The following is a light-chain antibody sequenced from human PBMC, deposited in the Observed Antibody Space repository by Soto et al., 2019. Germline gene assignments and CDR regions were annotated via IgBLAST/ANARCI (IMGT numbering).Light chain of an antibody. Sequence: QSALTQPPSASGSPGQSVTISCTGTSSDVGGYNYVSWYQQHPGKVPKLMIYEVTKRPSGVPDRFSGSKSGNTASLTVSGLQDADEADYYCSSYAGSNILVFGGGTKVTVL. CDR1: SSDVGGYNY. CDR2: EVT. V-gene: IGLV2-8*01. J-gene: IGLJ3*02. CDR3: SSYAGSNILV.